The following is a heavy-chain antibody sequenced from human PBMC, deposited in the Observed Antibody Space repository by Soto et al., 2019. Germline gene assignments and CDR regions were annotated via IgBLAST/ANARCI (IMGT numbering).Heavy chain of an antibody. CDR2: IIPIFGTA. CDR3: ATGMDSYGPFDY. D-gene: IGHD5-18*01. CDR1: GGTFSSYA. V-gene: IGHV1-69*13. Sequence: GASVKVSCKASGGTFSSYAISWVRQAPGQGLEWMGGIIPIFGTANYAQKFQGRVTITADESTSTAYMELSSLRSEDTAVYYCATGMDSYGPFDYWGQGTLVTVSS. J-gene: IGHJ4*02.